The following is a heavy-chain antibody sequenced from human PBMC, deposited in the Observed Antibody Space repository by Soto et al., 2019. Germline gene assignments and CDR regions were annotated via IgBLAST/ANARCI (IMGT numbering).Heavy chain of an antibody. J-gene: IGHJ4*02. CDR1: GYSFTRYL. CDR2: IYPGDSDT. Sequence: GESLNLSCKGSGYSFTRYLIGWVRQMPGKGLEWMGIIYPGDSDTRYSPSFQGQVTISADKSISTAYLQWSSLKASDTAMYYCARHGRAVTSDYWGQGTLVTVSS. CDR3: ARHGRAVTSDY. D-gene: IGHD6-19*01. V-gene: IGHV5-51*01.